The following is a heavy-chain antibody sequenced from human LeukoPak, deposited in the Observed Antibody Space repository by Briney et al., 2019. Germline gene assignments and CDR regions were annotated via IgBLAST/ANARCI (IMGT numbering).Heavy chain of an antibody. J-gene: IGHJ3*02. D-gene: IGHD3-10*01. CDR2: ISYDGSNK. CDR3: AVDYYGSVWAAFDI. CDR1: GFTFNSFG. Sequence: GGSLRPSCAASGFTFNSFGMHWLRQAPGKGLEWVAVISYDGSNKYLADSVKGRFTISRDNSKNTLYLQMNSLRAGDTAVYYCAVDYYGSVWAAFDIWRQGTMVTVSS. V-gene: IGHV3-30*03.